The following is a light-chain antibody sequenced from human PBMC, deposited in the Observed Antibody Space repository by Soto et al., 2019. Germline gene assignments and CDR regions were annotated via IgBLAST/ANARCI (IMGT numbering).Light chain of an antibody. J-gene: IGKJ4*01. Sequence: EIVLTQSPATLSLSPVERATLSCMASQSVSRSLAWYQQKPGQPPRLLIYDASNRATGIPARFSGSGSGTDFTLIISSLEPEDFAVYYCQQRGNWPSLTFGGRTKVDIK. CDR2: DAS. CDR3: QQRGNWPSLT. V-gene: IGKV3-11*01. CDR1: QSVSRS.